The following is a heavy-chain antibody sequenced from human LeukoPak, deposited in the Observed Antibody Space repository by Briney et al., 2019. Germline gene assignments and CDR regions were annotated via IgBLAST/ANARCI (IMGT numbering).Heavy chain of an antibody. V-gene: IGHV1-69*04. Sequence: GASVTVSCKPSRGTLSSYAISWVRQAPGQGLEWMGRIIPILGIANYAQKFQGRVTITADKSTSTAYMELSSLRSEDTAVYYCARSSYGSGIHEVGSDYWGQGTLVTVSS. CDR1: RGTLSSYA. D-gene: IGHD3-10*01. CDR2: IIPILGIA. J-gene: IGHJ4*02. CDR3: ARSSYGSGIHEVGSDY.